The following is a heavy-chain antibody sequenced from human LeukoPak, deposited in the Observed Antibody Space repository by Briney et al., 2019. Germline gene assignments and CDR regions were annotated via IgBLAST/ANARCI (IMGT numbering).Heavy chain of an antibody. D-gene: IGHD5-18*01. CDR1: GYSFTSYW. CDR3: ARLVDTTMADY. V-gene: IGHV5-51*01. Sequence: GESLKISCMASGYSFTSYWIGRVRQMPGKGLEWKGIIYPDDSDTRYSPSFQGQVTISADKSISTAYLLWSSLKASDTAMYYCARLVDTTMADYWGQGSLVTVSS. J-gene: IGHJ4*02. CDR2: IYPDDSDT.